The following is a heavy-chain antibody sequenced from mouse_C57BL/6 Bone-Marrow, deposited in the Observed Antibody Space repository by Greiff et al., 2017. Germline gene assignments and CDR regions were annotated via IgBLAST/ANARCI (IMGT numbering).Heavy chain of an antibody. D-gene: IGHD1-1*01. CDR3: TSSTVVATDD. CDR2: IDPETGGT. V-gene: IGHV1-15*01. Sequence: VKLMESGAELVRPGASVTLSCKASGYTFTDYEMHWVKQTPVHGLEWIGAIDPETGGTAYNQKFKGKAILTADKSSSTAYMQLRSLTSEDSAVYYCTSSTVVATDDWGQGTTLTVSS. CDR1: GYTFTDYE. J-gene: IGHJ2*01.